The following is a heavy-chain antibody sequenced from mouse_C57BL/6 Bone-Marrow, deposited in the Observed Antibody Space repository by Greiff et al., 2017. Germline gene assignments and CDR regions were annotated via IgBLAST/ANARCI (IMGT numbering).Heavy chain of an antibody. CDR1: GYTFTSYG. V-gene: IGHV1-81*01. CDR3: ARSNYPYYAMDY. J-gene: IGHJ4*01. D-gene: IGHD2-5*01. CDR2: LYPRSGNT. Sequence: QVQLKESGAELARPGASVKLSCKASGYTFTSYGISWVKQRTGQGLEWIGELYPRSGNTYYNEKFKGKATLTADKSSSTAYMGLRSLTSGDSAVYFCARSNYPYYAMDYWGQGTSVTVSS.